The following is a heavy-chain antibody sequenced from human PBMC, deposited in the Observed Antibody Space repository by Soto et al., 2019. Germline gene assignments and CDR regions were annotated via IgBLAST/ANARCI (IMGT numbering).Heavy chain of an antibody. CDR2: IIPIFGTA. CDR1: GGTFSSYA. D-gene: IGHD6-13*01. CDR3: ARDIGIAAAGRYYYYGMDV. V-gene: IGHV1-69*13. Sequence: GASVKVSCKASGGTFSSYAISWVRQAPGQGLEWMGGIIPIFGTANYAQKFQGRVTITADESTSTAYMELSSLRSEDTAMYYCARDIGIAAAGRYYYYGMDVWGQGTTVTVSS. J-gene: IGHJ6*02.